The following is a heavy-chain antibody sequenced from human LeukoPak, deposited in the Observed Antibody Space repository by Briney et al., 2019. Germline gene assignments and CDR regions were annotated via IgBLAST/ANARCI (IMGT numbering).Heavy chain of an antibody. CDR1: GFTFRSYA. CDR3: AKMGDCSSTSCPPLPYYYYGMDV. CDR2: ISGSGGST. D-gene: IGHD2-2*01. J-gene: IGHJ6*04. V-gene: IGHV3-23*01. Sequence: GGSLRLSCAASGFTFRSYAMSWVRKAPGKGLGWVSAISGSGGSTYYADSVKGRFTISRDNSKNTLYLQMNSLRAEDTAVYYCAKMGDCSSTSCPPLPYYYYGMDVWGKGTTVTVSS.